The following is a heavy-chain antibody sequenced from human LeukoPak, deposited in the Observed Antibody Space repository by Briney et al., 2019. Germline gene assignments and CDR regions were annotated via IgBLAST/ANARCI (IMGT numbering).Heavy chain of an antibody. CDR1: GFTFSSYW. D-gene: IGHD6-13*01. V-gene: IGHV3-74*01. CDR3: ARDRSISAAGDTY. CDR2: IDGDGSST. Sequence: GGSLRLSCAASGFTFSSYWTQWVRQAPGKGLVWVSRIDGDGSSTSYADSVKGRFTISRDNAKNTLSLQMNSLRAEDTAVYYCARDRSISAAGDTYWGQGTLVTVSS. J-gene: IGHJ4*02.